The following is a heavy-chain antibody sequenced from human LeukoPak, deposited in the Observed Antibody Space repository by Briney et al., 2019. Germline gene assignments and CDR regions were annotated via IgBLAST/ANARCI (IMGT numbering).Heavy chain of an antibody. D-gene: IGHD4-17*01. Sequence: ASVKVSCKASVYSFSDYAIQWVRQAPGQRLEGMGWINAGNGKTKYSQNFQGRGTITRDRSASTAYMELSSLRSEDTSIYYCARGRWTATETTYYLDYWGQGTLVTVSS. V-gene: IGHV1-3*01. CDR2: INAGNGKT. J-gene: IGHJ4*02. CDR3: ARGRWTATETTYYLDY. CDR1: VYSFSDYA.